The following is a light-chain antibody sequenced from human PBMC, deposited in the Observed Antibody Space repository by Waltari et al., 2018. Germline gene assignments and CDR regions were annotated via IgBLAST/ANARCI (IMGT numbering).Light chain of an antibody. CDR3: SSFTSSTTGI. Sequence: SALTQPDSVSGSPGQSITISCSGIRSARGGYEYVSWYQQHPGKAPKVIIYDVKHPPSGVSNRFPGSKSGSSASLTISGLQAEDEADYYCSSFTSSTTGIFGGGTKVTVL. J-gene: IGLJ2*01. V-gene: IGLV2-14*03. CDR2: DVK. CDR1: RSARGGYEY.